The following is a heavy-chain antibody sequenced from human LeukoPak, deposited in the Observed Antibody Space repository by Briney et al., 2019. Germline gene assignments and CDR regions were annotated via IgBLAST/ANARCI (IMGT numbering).Heavy chain of an antibody. Sequence: GGSLRLSCAASGFTVSTNYMSWVRQAPGKGLEWVSIIYSGGSAYYADSLKGRFTFSRDKSKNTLYLQMNSLRAEDTAVYYCARDLDDYNDFPPIFQYWGQGTQVIVSS. CDR1: GFTVSTNY. V-gene: IGHV3-53*01. CDR2: IYSGGSA. J-gene: IGHJ1*01. CDR3: ARDLDDYNDFPPIFQY. D-gene: IGHD5-24*01.